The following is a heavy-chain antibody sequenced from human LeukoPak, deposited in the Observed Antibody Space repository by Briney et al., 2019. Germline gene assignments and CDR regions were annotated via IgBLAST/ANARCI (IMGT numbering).Heavy chain of an antibody. J-gene: IGHJ4*02. CDR2: IYYSEYT. V-gene: IGHV4-59*11. Sequence: PSETLSLTCTVSGDSIGNQYWSWIRQPPGKGLEWIGHIYYSEYTKYNPSLESRVTISVDTSKNQFSLRLTSVTAADTAIYFCAGEAAAGTYFDYWGQGILVTVSS. CDR3: AGEAAAGTYFDY. D-gene: IGHD6-13*01. CDR1: GDSIGNQY.